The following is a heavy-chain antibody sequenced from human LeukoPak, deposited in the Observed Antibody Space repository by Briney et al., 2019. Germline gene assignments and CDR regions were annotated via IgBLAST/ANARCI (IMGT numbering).Heavy chain of an antibody. CDR3: ARVDSSSWAPNDY. V-gene: IGHV4-38-2*02. Sequence: SETLSLTCTVSGYSISSGYYWGWIRQPPGKGLEWIGSIYHSGSTYYNPSLKSRVTISVDTSKNQFSLKLSSVTAADTAVYYCARVDSSSWAPNDYWGQGTLVTVSS. CDR2: IYHSGST. J-gene: IGHJ4*02. D-gene: IGHD2-15*01. CDR1: GYSISSGYY.